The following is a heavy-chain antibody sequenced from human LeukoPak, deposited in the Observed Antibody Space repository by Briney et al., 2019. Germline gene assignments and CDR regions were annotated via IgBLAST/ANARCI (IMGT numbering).Heavy chain of an antibody. CDR2: IYYSGST. CDR3: ARAPRAYYYASSGYYPRGGAFDI. CDR1: GGSISSGGYY. Sequence: SETLSLTCTVSGGSISSGGYYWSWIRQHPGKGLEWIGYIYYSGSTYYNPSLKSRVTISVDTSKNQFSLKLSSVTAADTAVYSCARAPRAYYYASSGYYPRGGAFDIWGQGTMVTVSS. D-gene: IGHD3-22*01. V-gene: IGHV4-31*03. J-gene: IGHJ3*02.